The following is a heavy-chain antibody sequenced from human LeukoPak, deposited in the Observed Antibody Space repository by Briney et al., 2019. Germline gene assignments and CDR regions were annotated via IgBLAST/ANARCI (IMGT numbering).Heavy chain of an antibody. CDR1: GGTFSSYA. CDR3: ASRWFGEGWFDP. V-gene: IGHV1-69*01. Sequence: SVKVSCKASGGTFSSYAVSWVRQAPGQGLEWMGGIIPIFGTANYAQKFQGRVTITADESTSTAYMELSSLRSEDTAVYYCASRWFGEGWFDPWGQGTLVTVSS. D-gene: IGHD3-10*01. J-gene: IGHJ5*02. CDR2: IIPIFGTA.